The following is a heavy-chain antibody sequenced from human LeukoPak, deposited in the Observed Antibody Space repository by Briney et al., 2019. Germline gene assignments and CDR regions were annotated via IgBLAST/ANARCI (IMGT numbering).Heavy chain of an antibody. V-gene: IGHV4-39*07. CDR1: GDSISSSSYY. Sequence: SETLSLTCTVSGDSISSSSYYWGWIRQPPGKGLEWIGSIYYSGSTYYNPSLKSRVTISVDTSKNQFSLKLSSVTAADTAVYYCARDHYYGSGSYPNWFDPWGQGTLVTVSS. CDR2: IYYSGST. CDR3: ARDHYYGSGSYPNWFDP. J-gene: IGHJ5*02. D-gene: IGHD3-10*01.